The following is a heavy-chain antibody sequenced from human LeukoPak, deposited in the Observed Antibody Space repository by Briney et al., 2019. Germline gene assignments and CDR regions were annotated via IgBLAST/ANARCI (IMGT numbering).Heavy chain of an antibody. D-gene: IGHD2-2*02. V-gene: IGHV4-34*01. Sequence: SSETLSLTCAVYGGSFSGYYWSWIRQPPGKGLEWIGEINHSGSTNYNPSLKSRVTISVDTSKNQFSLKLSSVTAADTAVYYCARERRGYCSSTSCYRNDYYYYYGMDVWGQGTTVTVSS. CDR1: GGSFSGYY. CDR2: INHSGST. CDR3: ARERRGYCSSTSCYRNDYYYYYGMDV. J-gene: IGHJ6*02.